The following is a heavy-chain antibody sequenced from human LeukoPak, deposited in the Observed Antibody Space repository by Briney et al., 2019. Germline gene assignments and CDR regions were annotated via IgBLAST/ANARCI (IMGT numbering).Heavy chain of an antibody. CDR2: ISSSSSYI. Sequence: GGSLRLSCAASGFTFNDYAIHWVRQAPGKGLEWVSSISSSSSYIYYADSVKGRFTISRDNAKNSLYLQMNSLRAEDTAVYYCARGALLGIAAAEDFDYWGQGTLVTVSS. J-gene: IGHJ4*02. CDR3: ARGALLGIAAAEDFDY. CDR1: GFTFNDYA. V-gene: IGHV3-21*01. D-gene: IGHD6-13*01.